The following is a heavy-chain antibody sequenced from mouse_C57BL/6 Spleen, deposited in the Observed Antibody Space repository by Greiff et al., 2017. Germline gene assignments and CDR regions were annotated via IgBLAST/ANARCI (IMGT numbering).Heavy chain of an antibody. V-gene: IGHV5-17*01. J-gene: IGHJ1*03. CDR1: GFTFSDYG. Sequence: EVMLVASGGGLVKPGGSLKLSCAASGFTFSDYGMHWVRQAPEKGLAWVAYISSGSSTIYYADTVKGRFTISRDNAKNTLFLQMTSLRSEDTAMYYCARNYGSSYWYFDVWGTGTTVTVSS. D-gene: IGHD1-1*01. CDR2: ISSGSSTI. CDR3: ARNYGSSYWYFDV.